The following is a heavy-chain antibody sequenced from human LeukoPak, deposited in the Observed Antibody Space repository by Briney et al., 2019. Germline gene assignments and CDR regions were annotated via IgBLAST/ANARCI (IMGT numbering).Heavy chain of an antibody. CDR2: IYESGST. J-gene: IGHJ4*02. Sequence: SKTLSLTCTVSGYSISSGYYWGWIRQPPGKGLEWIGSIYESGSTYYNPSLKSRVTISVDTSRNQFSLKLSSVTAADTAVYYCARASGGLYYYDSSGYGGPFDYWGQGTLVTVSS. CDR3: ARASGGLYYYDSSGYGGPFDY. V-gene: IGHV4-38-2*02. D-gene: IGHD3-22*01. CDR1: GYSISSGYY.